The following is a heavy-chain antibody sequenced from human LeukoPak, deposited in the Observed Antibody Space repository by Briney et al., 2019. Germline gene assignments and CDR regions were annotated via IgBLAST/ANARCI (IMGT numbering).Heavy chain of an antibody. J-gene: IGHJ4*02. Sequence: GRSLRLSCAASGFTFSNYGIHWVRQAPGKGLEWVAVISYDTTNKYYTDSVKGRFTISRDNSKNTLYLQMNSLRAEDTAVYYCAKDKGEMSAGYYFDYWGQGTLVTVSS. CDR3: AKDKGEMSAGYYFDY. D-gene: IGHD6-13*01. V-gene: IGHV3-30*18. CDR1: GFTFSNYG. CDR2: ISYDTTNK.